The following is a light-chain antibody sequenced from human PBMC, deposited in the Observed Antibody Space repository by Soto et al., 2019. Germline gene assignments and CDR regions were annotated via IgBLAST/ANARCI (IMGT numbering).Light chain of an antibody. CDR3: QQLHNSPFT. J-gene: IGKJ3*01. Sequence: TQSPSSLSASVGDRVSITCRASQDISRYLAWYQQTPGKAPKLLIYATSTLQSGVPSRFSGIGSGTDFTLTISSLQPEDFATYYCQQLHNSPFTFGPGTKVDVK. CDR2: ATS. CDR1: QDISRY. V-gene: IGKV1-9*01.